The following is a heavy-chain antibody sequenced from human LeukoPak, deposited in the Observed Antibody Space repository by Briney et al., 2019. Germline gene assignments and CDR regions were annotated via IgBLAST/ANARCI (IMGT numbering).Heavy chain of an antibody. D-gene: IGHD2-8*01. J-gene: IGHJ4*02. CDR3: ARVVNGPFDY. Sequence: SETLSLTCAVSGGSISSGGYSWSWIRQPPGKGLEWIGYIYHSGSTYYNPSLKSRVTISVDRSKNQFSLKLSSVTAADTAVYYCARVVNGPFDYWGQGTLVTVSS. V-gene: IGHV4-30-2*01. CDR2: IYHSGST. CDR1: GGSISSGGYS.